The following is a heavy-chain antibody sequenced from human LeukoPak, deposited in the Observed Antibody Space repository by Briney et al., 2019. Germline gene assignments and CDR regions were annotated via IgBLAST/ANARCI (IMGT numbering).Heavy chain of an antibody. D-gene: IGHD2-15*01. CDR2: ISNSGST. J-gene: IGHJ6*03. CDR3: GRDALVGYFSYYYMDV. V-gene: IGHV4-59*11. Sequence: SETLSLTCTVSGGSISSHYWTWIRQSPVKGLEWIGDISNSGSTSYNPSLKSRVTISIDTSKNQFSLKLSSVTAADTAVYYCGRDALVGYFSYYYMDVCGKGTTVTVSS. CDR1: GGSISSHY.